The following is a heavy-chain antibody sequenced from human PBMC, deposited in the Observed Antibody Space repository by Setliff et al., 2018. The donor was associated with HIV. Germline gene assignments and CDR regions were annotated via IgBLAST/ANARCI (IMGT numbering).Heavy chain of an antibody. J-gene: IGHJ4*02. CDR1: RDSIKNYY. CDR3: ARERPPMEGWGDYFDH. Sequence: SETLSLTCTVSRDSIKNYYWNWIRQPPGKGLEWIGKIYYSGNTFYNSSLKSRVSISVDTSKNQFSLRLRYVTAADTAIYYFARERPPMEGWGDYFDHWGQGTLVTVSS. CDR2: IYYSGNT. V-gene: IGHV4-59*01. D-gene: IGHD3-3*01.